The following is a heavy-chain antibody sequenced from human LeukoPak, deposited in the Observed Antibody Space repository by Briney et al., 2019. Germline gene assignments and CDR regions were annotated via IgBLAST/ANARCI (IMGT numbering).Heavy chain of an antibody. J-gene: IGHJ3*02. D-gene: IGHD3-10*01. CDR1: GFTFTNYA. V-gene: IGHV3-23*01. CDR2: ISGSGGST. CDR3: AKGFNDYYGSGSYGNDAFDI. Sequence: GGSLRLSCAASGFTFTNYAMTWVRQAPGKGLEWVSAISGSGGSTYYADSVKGRFTISRDNSKNTLYLQMNSLRAEDTAVYYCAKGFNDYYGSGSYGNDAFDIWGQGTMVTVSS.